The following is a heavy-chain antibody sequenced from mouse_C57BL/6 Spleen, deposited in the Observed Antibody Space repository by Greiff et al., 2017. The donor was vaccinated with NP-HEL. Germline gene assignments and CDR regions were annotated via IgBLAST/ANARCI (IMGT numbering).Heavy chain of an antibody. Sequence: QVQLHQSGPELVKPGASVKISCKASGYAFSSSWMNWVKQRPGKGLEWIGRIYPGDGDTNYNGKFTGKATLTADKSSSTAYMQLSSLTSEDSAVYFCARSGDYDGFAYWGQGTLVTVSA. CDR3: ARSGDYDGFAY. D-gene: IGHD2-4*01. V-gene: IGHV1-82*01. CDR2: IYPGDGDT. J-gene: IGHJ3*01. CDR1: GYAFSSSW.